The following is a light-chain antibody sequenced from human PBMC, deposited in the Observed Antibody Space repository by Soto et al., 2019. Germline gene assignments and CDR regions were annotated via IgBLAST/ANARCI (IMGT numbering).Light chain of an antibody. V-gene: IGLV2-8*01. Sequence: QSALTQPPSASGSPGQSVTISCTGTSSDVGGYNYVSWYQQHPGKAPKLMIYEVTKRPSGVPDRFSGSKSGNTASLTVSGLQAEDEADYYCSSYKRGATLVFGGGTKLTVL. CDR2: EVT. J-gene: IGLJ2*01. CDR3: SSYKRGATLV. CDR1: SSDVGGYNY.